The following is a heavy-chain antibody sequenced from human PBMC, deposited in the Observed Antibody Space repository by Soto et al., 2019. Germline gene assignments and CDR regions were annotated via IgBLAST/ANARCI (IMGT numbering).Heavy chain of an antibody. CDR3: ARDPFTYYYDSSGYTFDY. CDR1: GFTFSSYA. V-gene: IGHV3-30-3*01. D-gene: IGHD3-22*01. Sequence: QVQLVESGGGVVQPGRSLRLSCAASGFTFSSYAMHWVRQAPGKGLEWVAVISYDGSNKYYADSVKGRFTISRDNSKNTLYLQMNRLRAEDTAVYYCARDPFTYYYDSSGYTFDYWGQGTLVTVSS. J-gene: IGHJ4*02. CDR2: ISYDGSNK.